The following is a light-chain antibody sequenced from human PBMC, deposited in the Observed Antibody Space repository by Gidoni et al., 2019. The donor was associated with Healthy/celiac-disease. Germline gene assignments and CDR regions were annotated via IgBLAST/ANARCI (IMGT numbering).Light chain of an antibody. J-gene: IGLJ2*01. Sequence: QSALTQPASVSGSPGQSITISCTGTSSDVGGYNYVSWYQQHPGKAPKLMIYEVSKRPPGVSNRFSGSKSGNTASLTISGLQAEDEADYYCSSYTSSSVVFGGGTKLTVL. CDR1: SSDVGGYNY. CDR2: EVS. V-gene: IGLV2-14*01. CDR3: SSYTSSSVV.